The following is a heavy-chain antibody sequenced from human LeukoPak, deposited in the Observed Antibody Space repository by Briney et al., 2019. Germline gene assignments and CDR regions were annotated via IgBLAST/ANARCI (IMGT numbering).Heavy chain of an antibody. Sequence: GRSLRLSCAASGFTFSSYAMHWVRQAPGKGLEWVAVISYDGSNKKYADSVKGRFTISRDDSKNTLYLQMNSLRAEDTAVYYCAKDPSVVITTRHTGLDYWGQGTLVTVSS. CDR3: AKDPSVVITTRHTGLDY. D-gene: IGHD3-22*01. CDR2: ISYDGSNK. J-gene: IGHJ4*02. V-gene: IGHV3-30*04. CDR1: GFTFSSYA.